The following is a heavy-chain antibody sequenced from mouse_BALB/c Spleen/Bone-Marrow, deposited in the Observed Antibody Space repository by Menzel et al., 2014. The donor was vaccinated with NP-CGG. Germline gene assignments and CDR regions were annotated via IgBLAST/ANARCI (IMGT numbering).Heavy chain of an antibody. CDR2: VWTGGGT. V-gene: IGHV2-9-2*01. D-gene: IGHD1-1*01. Sequence: VNVVESGPGLVAPSQSLSITCTVSGFSLTSYDISWIRQPPGKGLEWLGVVWTGGGTNYNSAFMSRLSISKDNSKSQVFLKMNSLQTDDTAIYYCVRDYYGSYFDVWGAGTTVTVSS. CDR3: VRDYYGSYFDV. J-gene: IGHJ1*01. CDR1: GFSLTSYD.